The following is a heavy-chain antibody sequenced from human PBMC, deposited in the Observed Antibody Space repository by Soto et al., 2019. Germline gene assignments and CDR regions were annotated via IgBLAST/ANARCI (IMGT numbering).Heavy chain of an antibody. J-gene: IGHJ6*02. CDR2: ISAYNGNT. V-gene: IGHV1-18*01. D-gene: IGHD3-3*01. CDR3: ARPNSEYDFWSGYYVSYYYYGMDV. Sequence: SVKVSCKASGYTFTSYGISWVRQAPGQGLEWMGWISAYNGNTSYAQKLQGRVTMTTDTSTSTAYMELRSLRSDDTAVYYCARPNSEYDFWSGYYVSYYYYGMDVWGQGTTVTVSS. CDR1: GYTFTSYG.